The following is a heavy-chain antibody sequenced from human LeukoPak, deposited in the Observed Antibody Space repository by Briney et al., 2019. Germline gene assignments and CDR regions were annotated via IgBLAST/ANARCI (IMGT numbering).Heavy chain of an antibody. CDR3: AREAGIQYYDSSGYHPEGNWFDP. CDR2: IYYSGST. J-gene: IGHJ5*02. Sequence: PSETLFLTCTVSGGSISSSSYYWGWIRQPPGKGLEWIGGIYYSGSTYYNPSLKSRVTISVDTSKNQFSLKLSSVTAADTAVYYCAREAGIQYYDSSGYHPEGNWFDPWGQGTLVTVSS. D-gene: IGHD3-22*01. CDR1: GGSISSSSYY. V-gene: IGHV4-39*02.